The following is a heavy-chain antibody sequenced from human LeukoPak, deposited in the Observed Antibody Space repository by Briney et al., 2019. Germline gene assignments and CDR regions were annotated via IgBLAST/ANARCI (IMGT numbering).Heavy chain of an antibody. Sequence: GGSLRLSCAASGFTFSSYSMNWVRQAPGKGLEWVSSISSSSSYIYYADSVRGRFTISRDNAKNSLYLQMNSLRAEDTAVYYCARDTTNKGRNNWFDPWGQGTLVTVSS. CDR1: GFTFSSYS. D-gene: IGHD1-26*01. CDR3: ARDTTNKGRNNWFDP. J-gene: IGHJ5*02. CDR2: ISSSSSYI. V-gene: IGHV3-21*01.